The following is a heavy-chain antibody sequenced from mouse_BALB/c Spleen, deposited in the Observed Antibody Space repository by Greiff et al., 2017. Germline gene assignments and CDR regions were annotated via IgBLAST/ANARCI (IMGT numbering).Heavy chain of an antibody. CDR1: GFDFSRYW. CDR3: ARGDGAWYFEV. Sequence: EVKVVESGGGLVQPGGSLNLSCAASGFDFSRYWMSWARQAPGKGQEWIGEINPGSSTINYTPSLKDKFIISRDNAKNTLYLQMSKVRSEDTALYYSARGDGAWYFEVWGAGSTGTVSS. D-gene: IGHD1-2*01. V-gene: IGHV4-2*02. J-gene: IGHJ1*01. CDR2: INPGSSTI.